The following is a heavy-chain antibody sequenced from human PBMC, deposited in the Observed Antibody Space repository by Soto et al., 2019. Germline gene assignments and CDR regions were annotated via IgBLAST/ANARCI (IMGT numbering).Heavy chain of an antibody. V-gene: IGHV3-23*01. CDR3: AKGPVVATTAFFDY. J-gene: IGHJ4*02. CDR2: ISGSGGST. D-gene: IGHD5-12*01. Sequence: TGGSLRLSCAASGFPFSSYAMSWVRQAPGKGLEWVSAISGSGGSTYYADSVKGRFTISRDNSKNTLYLQMNSLRAEDTAVYYCAKGPVVATTAFFDYWGQGTLVTVSS. CDR1: GFPFSSYA.